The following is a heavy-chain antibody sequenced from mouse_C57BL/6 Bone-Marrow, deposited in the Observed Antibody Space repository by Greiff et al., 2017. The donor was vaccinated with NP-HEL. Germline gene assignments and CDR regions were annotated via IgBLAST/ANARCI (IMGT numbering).Heavy chain of an antibody. J-gene: IGHJ4*01. D-gene: IGHD2-5*01. CDR1: GYTFTSYW. V-gene: IGHV1-50*01. CDR2: IDPSDSYT. CDR3: ARTYYSNYVGIWYAMDY. Sequence: VQLQQSGAELVKPGASVKLSCKASGYTFTSYWMQWVKQRPGQGLEWIGEIDPSDSYTNYNQKFKGKATLTVDTSSSTAYMQLSSLTSEDSAVYYCARTYYSNYVGIWYAMDYWGQGTSVTVSS.